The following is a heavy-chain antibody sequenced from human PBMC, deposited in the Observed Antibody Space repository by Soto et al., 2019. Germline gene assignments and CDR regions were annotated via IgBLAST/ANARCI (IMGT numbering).Heavy chain of an antibody. CDR3: ARSLLVRGVIQKLDY. J-gene: IGHJ4*02. V-gene: IGHV1-3*01. Sequence: ASVKVSCKASGYTFTSYAMHWVRQAPGQRLEWMGWINAGNGNTKYSQKFQGRVIITRDTSASTAYMELSSLRSEDTAVYYCARSLLVRGVIQKLDYWGQGTLVTVSS. CDR1: GYTFTSYA. D-gene: IGHD3-10*01. CDR2: INAGNGNT.